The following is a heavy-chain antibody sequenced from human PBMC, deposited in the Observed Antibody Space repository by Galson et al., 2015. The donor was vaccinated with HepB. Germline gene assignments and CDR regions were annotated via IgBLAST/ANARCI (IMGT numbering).Heavy chain of an antibody. Sequence: SVKVSCKASGYTFTSYAISWVRQAPGQGLEWMGWISAYIGNRNFAQNLQGRVTMTTDASTSTAYMEQRSLKSDNTAVYYCSRFHSYGFGSYVDYWGQGTLVTVSS. CDR1: GYTFTSYA. CDR3: SRFHSYGFGSYVDY. J-gene: IGHJ4*02. V-gene: IGHV1-18*04. D-gene: IGHD5-18*01. CDR2: ISAYIGNR.